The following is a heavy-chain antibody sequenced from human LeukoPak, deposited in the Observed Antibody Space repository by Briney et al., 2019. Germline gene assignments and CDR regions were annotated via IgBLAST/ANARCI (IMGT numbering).Heavy chain of an antibody. CDR2: ISAYNGNT. CDR1: GYTFTSYG. D-gene: IGHD3-22*01. J-gene: IGHJ4*01. Sequence: ASVKVSCKASGYTFTSYGISWVRQAPGQGLEWMGWISAYNGNTNYAQKLQGRVTMTTDTSTSTAYMELRSLRSDDTAVYYCASSKPNYYDSSGLGDGYWGQGTLVNVSP. CDR3: ASSKPNYYDSSGLGDGY. V-gene: IGHV1-18*01.